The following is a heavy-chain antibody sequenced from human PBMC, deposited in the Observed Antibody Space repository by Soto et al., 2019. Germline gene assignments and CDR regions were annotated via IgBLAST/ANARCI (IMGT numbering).Heavy chain of an antibody. CDR2: IYWDDDK. J-gene: IGHJ3*01. D-gene: IGHD6-19*01. CDR1: GFSLSTHAVG. Sequence: QITLKESGPTLVKPTQTLTLTCTFSGFSLSTHAVGVGWIRQPPGKALEWLALIYWDDDKRYSPSLKSRLTITKDTSKNQVVLTMTNMDPVDTATYYCVHRVAVAGIDTFDFWGQGTMVTVSS. CDR3: VHRVAVAGIDTFDF. V-gene: IGHV2-5*02.